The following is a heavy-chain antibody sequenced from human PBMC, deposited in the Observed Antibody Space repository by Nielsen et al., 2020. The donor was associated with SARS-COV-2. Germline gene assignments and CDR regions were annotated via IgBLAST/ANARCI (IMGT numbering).Heavy chain of an antibody. CDR3: AREWRYYDSSGYFV. V-gene: IGHV3-30-3*01. CDR2: ISYDESNK. D-gene: IGHD3-22*01. CDR1: GFTFSSYA. J-gene: IGHJ6*02. Sequence: GESLKISCAASGFTFSSYAMHWVRQAPGKGLEWVAVISYDESNKYYADSVKGRFTISRDNSKNTLYLQMNSLRAEDTAVYYCAREWRYYDSSGYFVWGQGTTVTVSS.